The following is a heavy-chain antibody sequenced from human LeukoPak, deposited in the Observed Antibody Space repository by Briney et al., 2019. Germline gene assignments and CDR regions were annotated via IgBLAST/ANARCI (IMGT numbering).Heavy chain of an antibody. Sequence: GGSLRLSCAASGFIFSSYSMNWVCQAPGKGLEWVSYISSSSITIYYADSVKGRFTISRDNAKNSLYLQMNSLRAEDTAVYYCAKGGDSIDYWGQGTLVTVSS. CDR1: GFIFSSYS. D-gene: IGHD3-16*01. V-gene: IGHV3-48*04. CDR3: AKGGDSIDY. CDR2: ISSSSITI. J-gene: IGHJ4*02.